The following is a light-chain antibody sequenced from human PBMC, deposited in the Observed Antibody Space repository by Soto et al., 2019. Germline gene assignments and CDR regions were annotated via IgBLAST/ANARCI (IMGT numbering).Light chain of an antibody. V-gene: IGKV3-11*01. CDR2: DAS. J-gene: IGKJ4*01. Sequence: EIVLTQSPGTLSLSPGERATLSCRASQSVTTYLAWYQQKPSQPPRRLIYDASNRATGIPARFSGSGAGTDFTLTISSLEPEDFAIYYCQHRSNWPLTFGGGTKVEIK. CDR3: QHRSNWPLT. CDR1: QSVTTY.